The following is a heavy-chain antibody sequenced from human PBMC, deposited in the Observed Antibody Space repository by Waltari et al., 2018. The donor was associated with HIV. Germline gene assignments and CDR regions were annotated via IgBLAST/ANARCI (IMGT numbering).Heavy chain of an antibody. CDR2: MGTTATAR. J-gene: IGHJ2*01. CDR1: GFSLTSYS. CDR3: ARGLSYFDGKPLPWYFDV. Sequence: EEQLLQSGGKFVQPGESLRLSCVASGFSLTSYSVNWVRQAPGKGLDWCSYMGTTATARFYADSVRARFTVFADKAKQSVYLQISNLQDEDSAMYYCARGLSYFDGKPLPWYFDVWGRGSRVIVAS. V-gene: IGHV3-48*02. D-gene: IGHD3-10*01.